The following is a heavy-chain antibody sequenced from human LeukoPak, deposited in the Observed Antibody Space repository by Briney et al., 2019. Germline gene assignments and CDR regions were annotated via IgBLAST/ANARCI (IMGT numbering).Heavy chain of an antibody. CDR3: ARDPNWDSWFDP. CDR1: GYSFGSAYY. V-gene: IGHV4-38-2*02. D-gene: IGHD3-16*01. J-gene: IGHJ5*02. CDR2: ISHNGNA. Sequence: SETLSLTCAVSGYSFGSAYYWVWIRPPPGKGLEWIGTISHNGNAYYNPSLKSRLAMSVETSKNQFSLHLNSVTAADTAVYFCARDPNWDSWFDPWGQGALVTVSS.